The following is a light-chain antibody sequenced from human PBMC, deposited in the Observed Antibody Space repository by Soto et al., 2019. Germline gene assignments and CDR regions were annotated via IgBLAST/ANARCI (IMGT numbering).Light chain of an antibody. CDR2: DTS. CDR3: LLSYGVAGV. CDR1: TGAVTSGHY. V-gene: IGLV7-46*01. Sequence: QAVVTQEPSLTVSPGGTVTLTCGSSTGAVTSGHYPYWFQQKPGQAPRTLIYDTSNKHSWTPARFSGSLLGGIAALTLSGAQPEDEAEYYCLLSYGVAGVFGTGTKATVL. J-gene: IGLJ1*01.